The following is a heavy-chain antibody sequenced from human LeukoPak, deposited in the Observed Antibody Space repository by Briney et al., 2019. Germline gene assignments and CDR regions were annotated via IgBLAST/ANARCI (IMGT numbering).Heavy chain of an antibody. CDR1: GFAFSLSW. J-gene: IGHJ1*01. Sequence: GGSLRLSCAASGFAFSLSWMHWVRQAPGKGLEWVSSINYDARSRTYADSVKGRLTISRDNAENTLFLQMNSLRVEDSAIYSCVRGAGPGTPFDWGQGILVTVSS. CDR3: VRGAGPGTPFD. D-gene: IGHD1-1*01. V-gene: IGHV3-74*01. CDR2: INYDARSR.